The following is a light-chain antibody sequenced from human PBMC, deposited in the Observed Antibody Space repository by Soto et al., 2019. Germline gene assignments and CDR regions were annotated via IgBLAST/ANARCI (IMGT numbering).Light chain of an antibody. CDR2: GGA. Sequence: EIVMTQSPATLSVSPGERATLSCRASQSVSSNFVWYQQKHAQAPRLLIYGGATRATSVLARFSGSGSGRTFILIISSLLAEDFSVYYCHQYNNWPSTFGPGTKVDIK. J-gene: IGKJ3*01. CDR1: QSVSSN. CDR3: HQYNNWPST. V-gene: IGKV3-15*01.